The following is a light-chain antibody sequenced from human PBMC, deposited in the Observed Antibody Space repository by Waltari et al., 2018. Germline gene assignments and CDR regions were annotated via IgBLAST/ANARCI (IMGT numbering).Light chain of an antibody. CDR1: QSVSRA. CDR2: DAS. Sequence: EIVLPQSPGTLSLSPGQRATLPCWASQSVSRALAWYQQKPAQAPRLLIYDASSRATGIPDRFSGSGSGTDFSLTISRLEPEDFAVYYCQHYVRLPATFGQGTKVDIK. J-gene: IGKJ1*01. CDR3: QHYVRLPAT. V-gene: IGKV3-20*01.